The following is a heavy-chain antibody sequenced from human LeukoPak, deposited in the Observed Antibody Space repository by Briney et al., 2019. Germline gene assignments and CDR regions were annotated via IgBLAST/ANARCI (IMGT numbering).Heavy chain of an antibody. J-gene: IGHJ4*02. V-gene: IGHV4-30-2*01. D-gene: IGHD4-23*01. CDR2: IYHSGST. CDR3: ATPGDDYGGNSALIY. CDR1: GGSISSGGYS. Sequence: PSQTLSLTSAVSGGSISSGGYSWSWIRQPPGKGLEWIGYIYHSGSTYYNPSLKSRVTISVDRSKNQFSLKLSSVTAADTAVYYCATPGDDYGGNSALIYWGQGTLVTVSS.